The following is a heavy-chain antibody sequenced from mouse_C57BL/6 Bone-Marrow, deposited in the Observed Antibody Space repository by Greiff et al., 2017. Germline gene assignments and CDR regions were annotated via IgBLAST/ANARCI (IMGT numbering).Heavy chain of an antibody. D-gene: IGHD1-1*01. V-gene: IGHV1-81*01. Sequence: VQLQQSGAELARPGASVKLSCKASGYTFTSYGISWVKQRTGQGLGWIGEIYPRSGNTYYNEKFKGKATLTADKSSSTAYMELRSLTSEDSAVYYCARVEWDYAESERFAYWGQGTLVTVSA. J-gene: IGHJ3*01. CDR3: ARVEWDYAESERFAY. CDR1: GYTFTSYG. CDR2: IYPRSGNT.